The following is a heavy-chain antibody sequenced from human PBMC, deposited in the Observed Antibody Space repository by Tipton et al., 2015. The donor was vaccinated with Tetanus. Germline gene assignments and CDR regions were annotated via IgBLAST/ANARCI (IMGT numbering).Heavy chain of an antibody. CDR2: IYYSGST. CDR3: ARNADAYCGGDCTPRGVGVFDY. V-gene: IGHV4-59*12. D-gene: IGHD2-21*02. J-gene: IGHJ4*02. Sequence: GLVKPSETLSLTCTVSGGSISSYYWSWIRQPPGKGLEWIGYIYYSGSTYYNPSLKSRVTISVDTSRNQFSLKLSSVTAADTAVYYCARNADAYCGGDCTPRGVGVFDYWGQGTLVTVSS. CDR1: GGSISSYY.